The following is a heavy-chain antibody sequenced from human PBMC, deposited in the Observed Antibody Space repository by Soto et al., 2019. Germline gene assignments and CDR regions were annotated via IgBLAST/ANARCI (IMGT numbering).Heavy chain of an antibody. Sequence: EVQLLESGGGLVQPGGSLRLSCEPSGFTFTSYAMSWVRQAPGKGLEWVSAISGSGGSTYYADSVKGRFTISRDNSKNTLYLQMNSLRAEDTAVYYCAKASGWFGEFDYWGQGTLVTVSS. CDR2: ISGSGGST. V-gene: IGHV3-23*01. CDR3: AKASGWFGEFDY. J-gene: IGHJ4*02. D-gene: IGHD3-10*01. CDR1: GFTFTSYA.